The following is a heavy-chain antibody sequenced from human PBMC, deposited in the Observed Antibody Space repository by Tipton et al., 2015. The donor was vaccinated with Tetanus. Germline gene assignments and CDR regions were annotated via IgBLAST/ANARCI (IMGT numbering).Heavy chain of an antibody. CDR2: ISAYNGNT. J-gene: IGHJ6*03. CDR1: GYTFTSYG. D-gene: IGHD3-22*01. CDR3: ARDVGRDYYDSSGYYMDV. Sequence: QLVQSGAEVKKPGASVKVFCKASGYTFTSYGISWVRQAPGQGLEWMGWISAYNGNTNYAQKLQGRVTMTTDTSTSTAYMELRSLRSDDTAVYYCARDVGRDYYDSSGYYMDVWGKGTTVTVSS. V-gene: IGHV1-18*01.